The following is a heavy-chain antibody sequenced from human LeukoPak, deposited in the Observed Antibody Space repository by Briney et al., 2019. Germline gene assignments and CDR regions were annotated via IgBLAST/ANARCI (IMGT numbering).Heavy chain of an antibody. V-gene: IGHV4-59*03. Sequence: SETLSLTCTVSGGSISGYYRNWMRQPPARGLDWIGLVHYSGDTNYNPPLRSRVSIATDTSKNQYSLELTSVTAADTAVYYCVIGRGWQPDYWGQGIPVTVSS. J-gene: IGHJ4*02. CDR1: GGSISGYY. CDR3: VIGRGWQPDY. D-gene: IGHD3-10*01. CDR2: VHYSGDT.